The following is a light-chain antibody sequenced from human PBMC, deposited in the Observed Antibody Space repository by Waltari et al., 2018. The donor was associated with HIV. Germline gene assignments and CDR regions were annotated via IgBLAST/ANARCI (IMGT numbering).Light chain of an antibody. CDR2: EGS. Sequence: QSALTQPASVSGSPGQSITISCTGTSSDVGRYNLVSCYQQHPGKAPKLMIYEGSTRPSGVSDRFSGSKSGNTASLTISGLQAEDEADYYCCSYAGSSSVFGTGTKVTVL. CDR1: SSDVGRYNL. V-gene: IGLV2-23*01. J-gene: IGLJ1*01. CDR3: CSYAGSSSV.